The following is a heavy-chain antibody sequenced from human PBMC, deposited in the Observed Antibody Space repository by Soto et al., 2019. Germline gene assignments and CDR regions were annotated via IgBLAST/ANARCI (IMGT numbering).Heavy chain of an antibody. CDR1: GDSISSAGYS. CDR2: IYHSGST. V-gene: IGHV4-30-2*01. J-gene: IGHJ4*02. Sequence: QLQLQESGSGLVKPSQTLSLICAVSGDSISSAGYSWSWIRQPPGKGLEWIGYIYHSGSTYYNPSAMSRVTTQVERSKNQFPLKLSSVTAADTAVYYCARALLGYDGSGYYGSGFDYWGQGTLVTVSS. CDR3: ARALLGYDGSGYYGSGFDY. D-gene: IGHD3-22*01.